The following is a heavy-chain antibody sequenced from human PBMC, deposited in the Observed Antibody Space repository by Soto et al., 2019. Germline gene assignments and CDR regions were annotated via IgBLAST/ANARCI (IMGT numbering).Heavy chain of an antibody. CDR1: GFTLSGYA. Sequence: EVQLAESGGGLAQPGGSLRLSCAASGFTLSGYAMDWVRQAPGKGLEYVSGISSNGVGTYYANSVQGRFTISRDNSKNTVYPQMGSLRPEDMAVYYCARRARPDFYYMDVWGKGTPVTVSS. CDR2: ISSNGVGT. CDR3: ARRARPDFYYMDV. J-gene: IGHJ6*03. V-gene: IGHV3-64*01. D-gene: IGHD6-6*01.